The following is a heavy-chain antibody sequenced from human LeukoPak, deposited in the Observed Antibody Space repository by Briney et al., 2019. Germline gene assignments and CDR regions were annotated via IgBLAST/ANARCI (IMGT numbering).Heavy chain of an antibody. Sequence: SETLSLTCTVSGGSISGYYWNWIRQPAGKGLEWTGRIYTTGDTNYNPSLKSRVTMSVDTSRNQFSLELTSVTAADTAVYYCAREWTVDGYPYYVDYWGRGPLVTVSS. D-gene: IGHD3-22*01. CDR1: GGSISGYY. CDR3: AREWTVDGYPYYVDY. CDR2: IYTTGDT. J-gene: IGHJ4*02. V-gene: IGHV4-4*07.